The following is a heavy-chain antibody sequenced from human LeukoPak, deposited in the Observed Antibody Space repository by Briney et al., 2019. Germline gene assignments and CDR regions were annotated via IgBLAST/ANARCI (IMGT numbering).Heavy chain of an antibody. CDR1: GFTFRSYA. CDR3: AREIFNGFDI. J-gene: IGHJ3*02. V-gene: IGHV3-30-3*01. CDR2: ISYDGGNK. Sequence: RAGGSLRLSCAGSGFTFRSYAMHWVRQTPGKGLEWVAVISYDGGNKDYADSMKGRFTISRDNSKNTLYLQMNSLGAEDTAVYYCAREIFNGFDIWGQGTMVTVSS.